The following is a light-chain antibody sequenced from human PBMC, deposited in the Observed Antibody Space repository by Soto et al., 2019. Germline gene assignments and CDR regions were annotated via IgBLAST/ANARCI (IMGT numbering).Light chain of an antibody. Sequence: EIVLTQSPGPLSLSPGERATLSCRASQSVSSSYLAWYQQKPGQAPRLLLYGASSRATGIPDRFSGSGSGTDFTLTISRLEPEDFAVYYCQQYGSSQTFGQGTKVEIK. CDR1: QSVSSSY. CDR3: QQYGSSQT. CDR2: GAS. V-gene: IGKV3-20*01. J-gene: IGKJ1*01.